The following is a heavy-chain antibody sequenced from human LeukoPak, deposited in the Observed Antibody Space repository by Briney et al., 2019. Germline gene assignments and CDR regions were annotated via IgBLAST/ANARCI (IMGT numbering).Heavy chain of an antibody. V-gene: IGHV3-30*02. Sequence: GGSLRLSCAASGFTFSSYGMHWVCQAPGKGLEGVAFIRYDGSNKYYADSVKGRFTISRDNSKNTLYLQMNSLRAEDTAVYYCAKEVDTAMVTLLYYYYYGMDVWGQGTTVTVSS. D-gene: IGHD5-18*01. CDR2: IRYDGSNK. CDR1: GFTFSSYG. CDR3: AKEVDTAMVTLLYYYYYGMDV. J-gene: IGHJ6*02.